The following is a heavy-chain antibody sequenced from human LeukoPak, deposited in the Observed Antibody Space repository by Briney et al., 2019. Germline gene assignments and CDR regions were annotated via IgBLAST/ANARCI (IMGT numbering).Heavy chain of an antibody. D-gene: IGHD3-10*01. J-gene: IGHJ4*02. Sequence: PWGSLRLSCAASGFTFSSYEMNWVRQAPGKGLEWVSYISSSGSTIYYADPVKGRFTISRDNAKNSLYQQMNSLRDEDTADYYCARARGIDLESRGLDYWGQGTLVTVSS. V-gene: IGHV3-48*03. CDR3: ARARGIDLESRGLDY. CDR1: GFTFSSYE. CDR2: ISSSGSTI.